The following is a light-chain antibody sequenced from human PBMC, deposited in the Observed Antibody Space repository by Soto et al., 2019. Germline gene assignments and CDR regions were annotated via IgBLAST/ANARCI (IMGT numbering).Light chain of an antibody. Sequence: QSALTQPHSVSGSPGQSVTISCSGTSSDVGHYNFVSWYQLHPGKAPKLFIYDVTTRPSGVPARFSGSRSGNTASLTISGLQAEDENDFYCCSYAGNYTWVFGGGTKLTLL. CDR3: CSYAGNYTWV. CDR1: SSDVGHYNF. J-gene: IGLJ3*02. CDR2: DVT. V-gene: IGLV2-11*01.